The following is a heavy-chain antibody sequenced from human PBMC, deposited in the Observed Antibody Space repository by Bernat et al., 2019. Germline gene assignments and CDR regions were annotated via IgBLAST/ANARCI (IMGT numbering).Heavy chain of an antibody. CDR1: GDSINTYY. J-gene: IGHJ4*02. Sequence: QVQLQESGPGLVKPSHTLSLTCTVSGDSINTYYWSWSRQPPGKGLEWIGYIYYRGSTYYNPSLLSRVTISIDRPKTTFSLSLTSVTAADTAVYYCARHPAQVGPFDYWGQGTQVTVSS. D-gene: IGHD1-26*01. V-gene: IGHV4-59*08. CDR3: ARHPAQVGPFDY. CDR2: IYYRGST.